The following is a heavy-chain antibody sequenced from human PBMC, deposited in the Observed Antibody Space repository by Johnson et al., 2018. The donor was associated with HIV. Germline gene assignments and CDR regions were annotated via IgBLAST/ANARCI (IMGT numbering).Heavy chain of an antibody. Sequence: VQVVESGGGVVQPGRSLRLSCAASKFTFRTYTMHWVRQAPGKGLEWVALISSDGYNKYYADSVKGRFTISRDNSKSTLSLQMNTLRAEDTAIYYCARPRIEVLPAGAFDLWGPGTMVTVSP. CDR2: ISSDGYNK. D-gene: IGHD2-2*01. V-gene: IGHV3-30*04. CDR1: KFTFRTYT. J-gene: IGHJ3*01. CDR3: ARPRIEVLPAGAFDL.